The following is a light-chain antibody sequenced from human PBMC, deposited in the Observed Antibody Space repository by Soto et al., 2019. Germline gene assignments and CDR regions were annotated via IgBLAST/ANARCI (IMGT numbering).Light chain of an antibody. J-gene: IGKJ5*01. CDR3: HQYANPGNIT. CDR1: QDISNY. V-gene: IGKV1-33*01. CDR2: DAS. Sequence: DIQMTQSPSSLSASVGDRVTITCQASQDISNYLNWYQQKPGKAPKLLNYDASNLETGVPSRFRGRGTGKDFTFTISSLQPEDIATYYWHQYANPGNITFGQGTRLEIK.